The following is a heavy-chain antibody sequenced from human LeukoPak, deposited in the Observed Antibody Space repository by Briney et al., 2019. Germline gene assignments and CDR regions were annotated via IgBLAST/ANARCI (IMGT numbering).Heavy chain of an antibody. D-gene: IGHD5-18*01. CDR2: IKPGNGDT. Sequence: GASVTVSCKASGYSFTDYAIHWVRQAPGQRLEWMGWIKPGNGDTKYSQDFQGRVTFTRDTSISTSFMELSSLRSEDTAIYYCARGRPDTSVPRTYYMDVWGKGTTVTVSS. CDR1: GYSFTDYA. V-gene: IGHV1-3*03. CDR3: ARGRPDTSVPRTYYMDV. J-gene: IGHJ6*03.